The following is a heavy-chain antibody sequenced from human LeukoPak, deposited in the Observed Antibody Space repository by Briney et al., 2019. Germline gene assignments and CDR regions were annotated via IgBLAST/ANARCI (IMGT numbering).Heavy chain of an antibody. D-gene: IGHD1-1*01. V-gene: IGHV3-23*01. J-gene: IGHJ4*02. CDR2: ISGSGGST. CDR1: GFTFSSYA. Sequence: PGGSLRLSCAASGFTFSSYAMSWVRQAPGKGLEWVSAISGSGGSTYYADSVKGRFTISRDNSKNTLYLQMNSLRAEDTAVYYCAKPLERRGKPYYFDYWGQGTLVTVSS. CDR3: AKPLERRGKPYYFDY.